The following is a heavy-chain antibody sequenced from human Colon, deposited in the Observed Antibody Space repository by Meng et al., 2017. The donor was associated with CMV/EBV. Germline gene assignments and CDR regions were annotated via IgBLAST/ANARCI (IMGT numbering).Heavy chain of an antibody. CDR3: TTQGGYDKDY. V-gene: IGHV3-30*02. D-gene: IGHD5-12*01. Sequence: GESLKISCAASGFTFSSYGMHWVRQAPGKGLEWVAFIRYDGSNKYYADSVKGRFTISRDNSKNTLYLQMNSLKTEDTGVYYCTTQGGYDKDYWGQGALVTVSS. J-gene: IGHJ4*02. CDR2: IRYDGSNK. CDR1: GFTFSSYG.